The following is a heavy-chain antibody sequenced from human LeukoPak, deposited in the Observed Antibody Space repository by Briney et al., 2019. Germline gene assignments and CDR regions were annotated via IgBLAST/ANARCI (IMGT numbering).Heavy chain of an antibody. D-gene: IGHD3-22*01. CDR2: IHYSGSS. Sequence: SETLSLTCTVSGGSISGYYWGWIRQPPGKGLEWIAYIHYSGSSKYSPSLKSRVTTSVDMPKNQFSLKLSSVTAADTAVYYCARYDNSGSALEDWGQGTLVTVSS. V-gene: IGHV4-59*01. CDR1: GGSISGYY. CDR3: ARYDNSGSALED. J-gene: IGHJ4*02.